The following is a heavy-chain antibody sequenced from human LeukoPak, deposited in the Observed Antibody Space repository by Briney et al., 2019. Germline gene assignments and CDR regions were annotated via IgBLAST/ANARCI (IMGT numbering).Heavy chain of an antibody. Sequence: ASVKVSCKASGYTFTGYYMHWVRQAPGQGLEWMGWINPNSGDTNYAQKFQGRVTMTRDTSISTAYMELSRLRSDDTAVYYCATQQWNYDNGMDVWGQGTTVTVSS. CDR2: INPNSGDT. CDR3: ATQQWNYDNGMDV. D-gene: IGHD1-7*01. CDR1: GYTFTGYY. J-gene: IGHJ6*02. V-gene: IGHV1-2*02.